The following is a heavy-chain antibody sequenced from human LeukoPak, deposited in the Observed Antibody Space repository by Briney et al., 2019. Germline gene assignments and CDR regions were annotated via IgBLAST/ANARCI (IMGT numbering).Heavy chain of an antibody. CDR1: GGSFSGYY. V-gene: IGHV4-34*01. Sequence: PSETLSLTCAVYGGSFSGYYWSWIRQPPGKGLEWIGEINHSGSTNYNPSLKSRVTISVDTSKNQFSLKLSPVTAADTAVYYCARVKDDSSGYYTNEFDYWGQGTLVTVSS. D-gene: IGHD3-22*01. J-gene: IGHJ4*02. CDR3: ARVKDDSSGYYTNEFDY. CDR2: INHSGST.